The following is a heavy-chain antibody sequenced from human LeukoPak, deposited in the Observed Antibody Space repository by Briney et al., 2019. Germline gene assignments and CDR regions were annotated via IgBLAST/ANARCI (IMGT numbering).Heavy chain of an antibody. D-gene: IGHD3-10*01. Sequence: GASVKVSCKASGGTFSSYAISWVRQAPGQGLEWMGGIIPIFGTANYAQKFQGRVTITADKSTSTAYMELSSLRSEDTAVYYCARDRYTMVRGVTITPDAFDIWGQGTMVTVSS. J-gene: IGHJ3*02. CDR2: IIPIFGTA. CDR1: GGTFSSYA. V-gene: IGHV1-69*06. CDR3: ARDRYTMVRGVTITPDAFDI.